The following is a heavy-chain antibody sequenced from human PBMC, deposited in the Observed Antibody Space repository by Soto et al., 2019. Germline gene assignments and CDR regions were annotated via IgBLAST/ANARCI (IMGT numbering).Heavy chain of an antibody. CDR3: ARCYCSVGSCYACWHFDL. V-gene: IGHV1-18*01. Sequence: QVQLVQAGAEVKKPGASVKVSCQASGYTFTNYAISWVRQAPGQGLEWMGWISASTRNTDQAQNFQGRDTMNIDTSTDTANMELRSLRSDDTSVYYCARCYCSVGSCYACWHFDLWGRGTLVTVSS. D-gene: IGHD2-15*01. CDR2: ISASTRNT. CDR1: GYTFTNYA. J-gene: IGHJ2*01.